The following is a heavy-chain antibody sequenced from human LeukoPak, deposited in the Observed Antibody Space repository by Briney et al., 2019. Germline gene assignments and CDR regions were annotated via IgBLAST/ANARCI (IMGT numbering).Heavy chain of an antibody. CDR1: GFTFDDYA. Sequence: PGGSLRLSCAASGFTFDDYAMHWVRQAPGKGLEWVSLISWDGGSTYYADSVKGRFTISRDNSKNSLYLQMNSLRAEDTALYYCAKPGIPVAGTYFQHWGQGTLVTVSS. J-gene: IGHJ1*01. CDR3: AKPGIPVAGTYFQH. D-gene: IGHD6-19*01. V-gene: IGHV3-43D*03. CDR2: ISWDGGST.